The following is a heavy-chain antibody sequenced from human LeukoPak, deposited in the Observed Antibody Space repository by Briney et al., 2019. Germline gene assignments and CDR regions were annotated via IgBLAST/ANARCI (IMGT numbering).Heavy chain of an antibody. J-gene: IGHJ3*02. D-gene: IGHD5-24*01. Sequence: SETLSLTCTVSGDSINSYYWNWIRQPPGKGLEWIGYIYYSGRTDYNPSLKSRVTISVDTSKHQFSMKLKSVTAPDTAVYYCAREGRLQSFGIWGQGTMVTVSS. CDR2: IYYSGRT. CDR1: GDSINSYY. CDR3: AREGRLQSFGI. V-gene: IGHV4-59*01.